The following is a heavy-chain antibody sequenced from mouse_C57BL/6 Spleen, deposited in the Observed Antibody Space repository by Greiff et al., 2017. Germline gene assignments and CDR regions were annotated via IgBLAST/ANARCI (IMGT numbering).Heavy chain of an antibody. Sequence: VQLQQPGAELVRPGSSVKLSCKASGYTFTSYWMHWVKQRPIQGLEWIGNIDPSDSETHYNQKFKDKATLTVDKSSSTAYMQLSSLTSEDSAVYYCARGPYYSTLYAMDYWGQGTSVTVSS. D-gene: IGHD2-5*01. CDR2: IDPSDSET. J-gene: IGHJ4*01. CDR3: ARGPYYSTLYAMDY. CDR1: GYTFTSYW. V-gene: IGHV1-52*01.